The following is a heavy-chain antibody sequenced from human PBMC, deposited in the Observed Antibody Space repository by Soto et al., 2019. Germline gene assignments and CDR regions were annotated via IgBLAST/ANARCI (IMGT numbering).Heavy chain of an antibody. J-gene: IGHJ4*02. Sequence: SETLSLTCAVSGGSVSVDSYYWAWIRQPPGKGLEWIATIHYRGNTYYATSLKSRVTISIDTSKNQFSLMLASVTATGTAFYYCARLATTVSTPNYWGQGTLVTVSS. CDR2: IHYRGNT. D-gene: IGHD4-17*01. CDR1: GGSVSVDSYY. CDR3: ARLATTVSTPNY. V-gene: IGHV4-39*01.